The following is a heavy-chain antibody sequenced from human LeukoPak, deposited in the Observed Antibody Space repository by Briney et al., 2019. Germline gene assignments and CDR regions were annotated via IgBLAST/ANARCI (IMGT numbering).Heavy chain of an antibody. V-gene: IGHV3-66*04. CDR2: IYSGGST. CDR1: GFTVSSNY. D-gene: IGHD1-1*01. Sequence: GGSLRLSCAASGFTVSSNYMSWVRQAPGKGLEWVSVIYSGGSTHYADSGKGRFTISRDNSKNTVYLQMNSLKTEDTAVYYCTRRGELERRPRDYWGQGTLVTVSS. CDR3: TRRGELERRPRDY. J-gene: IGHJ4*02.